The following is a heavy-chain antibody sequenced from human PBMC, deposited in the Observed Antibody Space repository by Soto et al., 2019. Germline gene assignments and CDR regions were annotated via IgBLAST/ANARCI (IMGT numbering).Heavy chain of an antibody. D-gene: IGHD4-4*01. Sequence: QVQLEQSGALVNKPGAAVNFSCNASGYTFSNYGFSWVRQAPGHGLEGWGWIVPYSGDTDYAQKLQYRVTMTTDRSTNKVYMGVTILGFYATAVYYCAIFLNRDYNTNSGFHYWGQGTLVTVSS. J-gene: IGHJ4*02. CDR3: AIFLNRDYNTNSGFHY. V-gene: IGHV1-18*04. CDR2: IVPYSGDT. CDR1: GYTFSNYG.